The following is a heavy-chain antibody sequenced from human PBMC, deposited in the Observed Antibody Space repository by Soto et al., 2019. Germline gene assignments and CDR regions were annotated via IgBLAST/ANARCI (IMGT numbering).Heavy chain of an antibody. Sequence: GGSLRLSCAASGFTFSNAWMSWVRQAPGKGLEWVGRIKSKTDGGTTDYAAPVKGRFTISRDDSKNTLYLQMNSLKTEDTAVYYCTTVPLVVPAAHFDYWGQGTLVTVSS. V-gene: IGHV3-15*01. J-gene: IGHJ4*02. CDR2: IKSKTDGGTT. CDR1: GFTFSNAW. CDR3: TTVPLVVPAAHFDY. D-gene: IGHD2-2*01.